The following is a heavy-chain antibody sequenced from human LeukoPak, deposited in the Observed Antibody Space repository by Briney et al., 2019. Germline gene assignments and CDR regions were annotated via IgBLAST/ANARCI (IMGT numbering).Heavy chain of an antibody. V-gene: IGHV3-30*02. CDR1: GFTFSSYG. J-gene: IGHJ4*02. D-gene: IGHD6-13*01. CDR2: IRYDGSNK. Sequence: GGSLRLSCAASGFTFSSYGMHWVRQAPGKGLEWVAFIRYDGSNKYYADSVKGRFTISRDNSENTLYLQMNSLRAEDTAVYYCAKAPAAAGTETEEIDYWGQGTLVTVSS. CDR3: AKAPAAAGTETEEIDY.